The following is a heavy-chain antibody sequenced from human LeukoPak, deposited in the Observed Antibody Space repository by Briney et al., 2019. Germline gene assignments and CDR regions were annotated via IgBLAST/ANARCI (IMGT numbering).Heavy chain of an antibody. D-gene: IGHD4-17*01. Sequence: GGSLRLSCAASGFTFSSYSMNWVRQAPGKGLEWVSYISTSSSTIYYADSVKGRFTISRDNAKNSLYLQMNSLRDEDTAVYYCARDSASSEYGDLYYFYYWGQGTLVTVSA. J-gene: IGHJ4*02. CDR3: ARDSASSEYGDLYYFYY. CDR1: GFTFSSYS. V-gene: IGHV3-48*02. CDR2: ISTSSSTI.